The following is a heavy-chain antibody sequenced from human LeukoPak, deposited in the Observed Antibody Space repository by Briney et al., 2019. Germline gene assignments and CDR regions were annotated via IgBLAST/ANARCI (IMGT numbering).Heavy chain of an antibody. Sequence: GGSLRLSCVASEFTFSSYAMSWVRQAPGKGLDWVSAISGSGGSTYYADSVKGRFTISRDNSKNTLYLQMDSLRAEDTAVYYCAKAHGTSGYYDFDYWGQGTLVTVSS. CDR1: EFTFSSYA. D-gene: IGHD3-22*01. V-gene: IGHV3-23*01. J-gene: IGHJ4*02. CDR2: ISGSGGST. CDR3: AKAHGTSGYYDFDY.